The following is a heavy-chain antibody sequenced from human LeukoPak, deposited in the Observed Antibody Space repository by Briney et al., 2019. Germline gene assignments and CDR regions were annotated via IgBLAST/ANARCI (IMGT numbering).Heavy chain of an antibody. CDR3: ARDSAAYHDAFDI. J-gene: IGHJ3*02. CDR2: VYSGGST. Sequence: PGGSLRLSCAASGFTVSNNYMSWVRQAPGKGLEWVSVVYSGGSTYYADSVKGRFTISRDNSKNTLYLQMNNLRAEDTAVYYCARDSAAYHDAFDIWGQGTMVTVSS. V-gene: IGHV3-66*01. CDR1: GFTVSNNY. D-gene: IGHD3-16*01.